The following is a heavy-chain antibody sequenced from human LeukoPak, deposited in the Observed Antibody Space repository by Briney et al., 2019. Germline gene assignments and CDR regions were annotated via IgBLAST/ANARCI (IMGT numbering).Heavy chain of an antibody. D-gene: IGHD3-22*01. CDR1: GFTFSSYG. CDR3: AKVYYYDSSGYSIGSYYYYGMDV. Sequence: GRSLRLSCAASGFTFSSYGMHWVRQAPGKGLEWVAVISYDGSNKYYADSVKGRFTISRDNSKNTLYLQMNSLRAEDTAVYYCAKVYYYDSSGYSIGSYYYYGMDVWGQGTTVTVSS. V-gene: IGHV3-30*18. CDR2: ISYDGSNK. J-gene: IGHJ6*02.